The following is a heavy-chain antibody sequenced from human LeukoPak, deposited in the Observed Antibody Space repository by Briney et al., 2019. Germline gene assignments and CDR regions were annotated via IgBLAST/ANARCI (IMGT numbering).Heavy chain of an antibody. CDR1: GGSISSYY. V-gene: IGHV4-34*01. J-gene: IGHJ4*02. Sequence: SETLSLTRTVSGGSISSYYWSWTRQPPGKGLEWIGEINHSGSTNYNPSLKSRVTISVDTSKNQFSLKLSSVTAADTAVYYCARDGSSSPAFGYWGQGTLVTVSS. CDR2: INHSGST. CDR3: ARDGSSSPAFGY. D-gene: IGHD6-6*01.